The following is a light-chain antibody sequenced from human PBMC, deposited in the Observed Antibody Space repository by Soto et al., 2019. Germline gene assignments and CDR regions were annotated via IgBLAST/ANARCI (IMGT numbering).Light chain of an antibody. Sequence: PGPRAPIWIRASQSLSSSLAWYQQKPGQAPRVLIYDTSSRATGIPARFSGSGSGTDFTLTISSLDPEDSAVYNCLPPSNWWTCAQGTKVDIK. CDR1: QSLSSS. CDR2: DTS. V-gene: IGKV3-11*01. CDR3: LPPSNWWT. J-gene: IGKJ1*01.